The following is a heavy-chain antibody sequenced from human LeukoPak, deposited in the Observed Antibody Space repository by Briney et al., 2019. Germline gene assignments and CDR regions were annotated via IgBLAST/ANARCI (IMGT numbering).Heavy chain of an antibody. J-gene: IGHJ6*04. CDR3: ARARNVMVIGDV. CDR1: GYTFTSYG. Sequence: ASVEVSCKASGYTFTSYGISWVRQAPGQGLEWMGWISAHSGDTNYAQKLQDRVTMTTDTSSNTAYLELRSLRSDDSAVYYCARARNVMVIGDVWGKGTTVIVSS. CDR2: ISAHSGDT. D-gene: IGHD2/OR15-2a*01. V-gene: IGHV1-18*01.